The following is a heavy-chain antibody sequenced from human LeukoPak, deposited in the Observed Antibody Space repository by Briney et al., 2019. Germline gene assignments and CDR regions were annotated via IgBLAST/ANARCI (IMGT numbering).Heavy chain of an antibody. Sequence: VASVKVSCKASGGTFSSYTINWVRQAPGQGLEWMGRIIPILGIANYAQKFQGRVTITADKSTSTAYMELSSLRSEDTAVYYCARGGAIVVVPAAEFRFGPWGQGTLVTVSS. CDR2: IIPILGIA. CDR3: ARGGAIVVVPAAEFRFGP. CDR1: GGTFSSYT. D-gene: IGHD2-2*01. V-gene: IGHV1-69*02. J-gene: IGHJ5*02.